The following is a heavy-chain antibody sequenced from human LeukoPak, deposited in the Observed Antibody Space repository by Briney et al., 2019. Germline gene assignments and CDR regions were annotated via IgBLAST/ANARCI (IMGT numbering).Heavy chain of an antibody. CDR2: IFDSGTT. CDR1: GGSIISYF. J-gene: IGHJ4*02. V-gene: IGHV4-59*01. Sequence: PSETLSLTCTVSGGSIISYFWSWIRQPPGKGPEGIGYIFDSGTTNYNPSTHYNPPLKSRVTVSLDTSKNHFSHKLSSVTAADTAVYFCARGGVTTIAQYDYWGQGTLVTVSS. CDR3: ARGGVTTIAQYDY. D-gene: IGHD5-12*01.